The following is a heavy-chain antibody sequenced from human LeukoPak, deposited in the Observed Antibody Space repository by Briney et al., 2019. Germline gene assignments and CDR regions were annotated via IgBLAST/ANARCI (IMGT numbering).Heavy chain of an antibody. CDR3: ARVKGYSYGRPSTNWFDP. D-gene: IGHD5-18*01. V-gene: IGHV4-31*03. CDR1: GGSISSGGYY. Sequence: SQTLSLTCTVSGGSISSGGYYWSWIRQHPGKGLEWIGYIYYSGSTYYNPSLKSRVTISVDTSKNQFSLKLSSVTAADTAVYYCARVKGYSYGRPSTNWFDPWGQGTLVTVSS. CDR2: IYYSGST. J-gene: IGHJ5*02.